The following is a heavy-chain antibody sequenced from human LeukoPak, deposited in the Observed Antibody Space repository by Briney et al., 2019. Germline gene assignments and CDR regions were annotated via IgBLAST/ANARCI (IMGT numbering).Heavy chain of an antibody. Sequence: GASVKVSCKASGYTFTSYDINWLRQATGQGLEWMGWMNPNSGNTGYAQKFQGRVTMTRNTSISTAYMELSSLRSEDTAVYYCARGLSSGWYSDYSGQGTLVTVSS. J-gene: IGHJ4*02. CDR1: GYTFTSYD. D-gene: IGHD6-19*01. CDR3: ARGLSSGWYSDY. CDR2: MNPNSGNT. V-gene: IGHV1-8*01.